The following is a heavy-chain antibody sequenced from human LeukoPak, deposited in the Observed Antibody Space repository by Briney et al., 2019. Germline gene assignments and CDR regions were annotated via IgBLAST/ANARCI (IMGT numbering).Heavy chain of an antibody. CDR2: MNSNSGNT. D-gene: IGHD6-19*01. V-gene: IGHV1-8*01. J-gene: IGHJ5*02. CDR3: ARGRSGWYLWFDP. CDR1: GYTFTSYD. Sequence: ASVKVSCKASGYTFTSYDINWVRQAPGQGREGMGWMNSNSGNTGYAQKFQGRVTMTRNTSISTAYMELSSLRSEDTAVYYCARGRSGWYLWFDPWGQGTLVTVSS.